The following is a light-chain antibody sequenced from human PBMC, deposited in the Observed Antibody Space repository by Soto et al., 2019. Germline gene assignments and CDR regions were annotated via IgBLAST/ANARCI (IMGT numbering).Light chain of an antibody. CDR2: GTS. Sequence: EVVLTQSPGTLSLSPGEGATLSCRASQSVSSTFLAWYQQKPGQAPRLLIYGTSSRATGIPDRFSGSGSETDFTLPFSTVEPEDFAVYYWQHYHDSAPTWTLGQETQVEIK. CDR1: QSVSSTF. J-gene: IGKJ1*01. CDR3: QHYHDSAPTWT. V-gene: IGKV3-20*01.